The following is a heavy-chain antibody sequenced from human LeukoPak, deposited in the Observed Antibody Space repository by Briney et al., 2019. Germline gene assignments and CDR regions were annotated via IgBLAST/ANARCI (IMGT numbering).Heavy chain of an antibody. CDR2: ISSWSTYM. CDR3: ARDGFDY. J-gene: IGHJ4*02. CDR1: GLTFSSNR. V-gene: IGHV3-21*01. Sequence: GGSLRLSCAASGLTFSSNRMNWVRQVPGKGLEWVASISSWSTYMYYADSLKGRFTISRDNAKNSVYLQMNSLRAEDTAVYYCARDGFDYWGQGTLVTVSS.